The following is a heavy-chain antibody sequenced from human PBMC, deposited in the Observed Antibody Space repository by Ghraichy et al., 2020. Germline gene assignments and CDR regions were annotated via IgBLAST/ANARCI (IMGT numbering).Heavy chain of an antibody. J-gene: IGHJ5*02. CDR2: IKNNIEGGTT. V-gene: IGHV3-15*01. CDR3: TTDLDYGDYWFAP. D-gene: IGHD4-17*01. CDR1: GFTFSYAW. Sequence: GESLNISCAASGFTFSYAWMSWVHQAPGKGLEWVGRIKNNIEGGTTDYAAPVKGRFSISRDDSKDTVYLQMNSLKTEDTAVYYCTTDLDYGDYWFAPWGQGTAVIVSS.